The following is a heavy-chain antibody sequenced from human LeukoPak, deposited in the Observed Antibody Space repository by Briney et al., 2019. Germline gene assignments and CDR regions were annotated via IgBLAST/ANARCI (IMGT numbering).Heavy chain of an antibody. D-gene: IGHD3-22*01. CDR3: ARLKRITMIVVVNNYYYYYMDV. CDR1: GGSISSYY. J-gene: IGHJ6*03. Sequence: PSETLSLTCTVSGGSISSYYWGWIRQPPGKGLEWIGYIHYSGSTHYNPSLKSRVTISVDTSKNQFSLKLSSVTAADTAVYYCARLKRITMIVVVNNYYYYYMDVWGKGTTVTISS. V-gene: IGHV4-59*12. CDR2: IHYSGST.